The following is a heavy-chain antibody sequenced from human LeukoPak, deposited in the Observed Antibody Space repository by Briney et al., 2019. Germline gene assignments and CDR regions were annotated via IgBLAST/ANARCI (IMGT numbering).Heavy chain of an antibody. D-gene: IGHD1-14*01. V-gene: IGHV3-64D*06. Sequence: GGSLRLSCSASGFTFSSYAMHWVRQAPGKGQEYVSAISSNGGSTYYADSVKGRFTISRDNSKNTLYLQMSSLRAEDTAVYYCVRYCLSPGGFDYWGQGTLVTVSS. CDR3: VRYCLSPGGFDY. J-gene: IGHJ4*02. CDR1: GFTFSSYA. CDR2: ISSNGGST.